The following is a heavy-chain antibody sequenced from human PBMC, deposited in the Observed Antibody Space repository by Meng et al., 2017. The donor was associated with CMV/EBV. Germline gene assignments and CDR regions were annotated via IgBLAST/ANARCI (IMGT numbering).Heavy chain of an antibody. Sequence: GGSLRLSCAASGFTFSNYWMHWVRQAPGKGLVWVSHINSDASSTDYADSVKGRFTISRDNAKNTLYLQMNSLRAEDTAVYYCARESTIFGVVIPNYYYYGMDVWGQGTTGT. D-gene: IGHD3-3*01. CDR1: GFTFSNYW. CDR3: ARESTIFGVVIPNYYYYGMDV. V-gene: IGHV3-74*01. CDR2: INSDASST. J-gene: IGHJ6*02.